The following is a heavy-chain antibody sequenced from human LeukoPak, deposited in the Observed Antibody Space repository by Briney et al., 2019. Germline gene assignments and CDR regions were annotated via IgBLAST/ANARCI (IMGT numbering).Heavy chain of an antibody. J-gene: IGHJ4*02. V-gene: IGHV4-39*01. Sequence: PSETLSLTCSVSGASISSTSSYWGWIRQPPGKGLEWIGSIYYSGSTYYNSSLKSRITISADTSKNQFSLKLSSVTAADTAVYYCARGPEYYDFWSGYYRPTTIYFDYWGQGTLVTVSS. CDR2: IYYSGST. D-gene: IGHD3-3*01. CDR1: GASISSTSSY. CDR3: ARGPEYYDFWSGYYRPTTIYFDY.